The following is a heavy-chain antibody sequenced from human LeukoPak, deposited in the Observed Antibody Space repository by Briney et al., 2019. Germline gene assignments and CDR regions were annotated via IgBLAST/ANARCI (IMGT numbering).Heavy chain of an antibody. CDR2: IYTSGST. V-gene: IGHV4-4*07. D-gene: IGHD3-22*01. Sequence: SETLSLTCTVSGGSISSYYWHWIRQPAGKGLEWIGCIYTSGSTNYNPSLKSRVTISVDTSRNQFSLKLTSVTAADTAVYYCAKVSDRDSSGYYWGFEYWGQGTLVTVSS. J-gene: IGHJ4*02. CDR3: AKVSDRDSSGYYWGFEY. CDR1: GGSISSYY.